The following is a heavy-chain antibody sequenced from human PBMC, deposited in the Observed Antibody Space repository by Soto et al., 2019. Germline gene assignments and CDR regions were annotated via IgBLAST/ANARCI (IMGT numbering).Heavy chain of an antibody. J-gene: IGHJ5*02. D-gene: IGHD3-22*01. Sequence: SETLSLTCTVSGGSISSSSYYWGWIRQPPGKGLEWIGSIYYSGSTYYNPSLKSRVTISVDRSKNQFSLKLSSVTAADTAVYYCARAPYYYDSSGYYVWFDPWGQGT. CDR2: IYYSGST. CDR1: GGSISSSSYY. V-gene: IGHV4-39*07. CDR3: ARAPYYYDSSGYYVWFDP.